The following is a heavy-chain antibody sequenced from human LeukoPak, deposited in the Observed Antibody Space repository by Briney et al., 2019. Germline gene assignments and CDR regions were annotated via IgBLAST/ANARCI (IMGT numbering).Heavy chain of an antibody. V-gene: IGHV1-2*02. CDR1: GYTFTGCY. Sequence: EASVKVSCKASGYTFTGCYMHWVRQAPGQGLEWMGWINPNSGGTNYAQKFQGRVTMTRDTSISTAYMELSRLRSDDTAVYYCASSGGCGGDCYSDYWGRGTLVTVSS. CDR3: ASSGGCGGDCYSDY. CDR2: INPNSGGT. J-gene: IGHJ2*01. D-gene: IGHD2-21*02.